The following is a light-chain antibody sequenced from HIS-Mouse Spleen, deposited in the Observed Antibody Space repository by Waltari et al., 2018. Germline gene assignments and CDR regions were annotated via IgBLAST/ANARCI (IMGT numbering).Light chain of an antibody. J-gene: IGKJ3*01. CDR1: QSDSRSY. CDR2: GAC. CDR3: QQYGSSPFP. Sequence: IVLTHSPGTLSFSPGETATLSCRASQSDSRSYLAWHQQKPGQAPRLLSYGACSSAAGIPARSSGSASGTDFTLTISRLEPEDFAVYYCQQYGSSPFPFGAGTKVDIK. V-gene: IGKV3-20*01.